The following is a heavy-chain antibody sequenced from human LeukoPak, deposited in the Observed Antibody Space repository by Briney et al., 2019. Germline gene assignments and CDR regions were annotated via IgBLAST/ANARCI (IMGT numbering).Heavy chain of an antibody. CDR2: ISSDGSTT. J-gene: IGHJ4*02. V-gene: IGHV3-74*01. D-gene: IGHD6-19*01. CDR1: GSTFSNYW. Sequence: GGSLRLSCAASGSTFSNYWMHWVRQAPGKGLVWVSSISSDGSTTTYADSVKGRFIISRDNAKNTLYMQMNSLRAEDTAVFYCARLLFTYTSDDYWGQGTLVTVSS. CDR3: ARLLFTYTSDDY.